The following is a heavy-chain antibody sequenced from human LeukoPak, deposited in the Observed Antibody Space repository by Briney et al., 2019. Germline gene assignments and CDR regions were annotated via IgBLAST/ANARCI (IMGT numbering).Heavy chain of an antibody. CDR3: ARGSRDDYSNPPFDH. V-gene: IGHV3-21*01. Sequence: GGSLRLSCAASGFTFSSYSMNWVRQAPGKGLEWISSISSSSSYIYYADSVKGRFTISRDNAKNSLYLQMNSLRAEDTAVYYCARGSRDDYSNPPFDHWGQGTLVTVSS. D-gene: IGHD4-11*01. CDR1: GFTFSSYS. J-gene: IGHJ4*02. CDR2: ISSSSSYI.